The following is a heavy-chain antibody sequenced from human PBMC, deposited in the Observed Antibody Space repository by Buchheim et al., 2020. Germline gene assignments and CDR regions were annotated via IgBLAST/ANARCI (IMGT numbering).Heavy chain of an antibody. D-gene: IGHD2-8*02. CDR2: IKSDGSDI. Sequence: EVQLVESGGGLVQPGGSLRLSCAASGFTFSSYWMSWVRQAPGKGLEWVSHIKSDGSDIRYADSVKGRFTISVDNAKNTLYLEMNSLRVEDTAVYYCARDDPGPQAFDMWGQGT. CDR1: GFTFSSYW. J-gene: IGHJ3*02. V-gene: IGHV3-74*01. CDR3: ARDDPGPQAFDM.